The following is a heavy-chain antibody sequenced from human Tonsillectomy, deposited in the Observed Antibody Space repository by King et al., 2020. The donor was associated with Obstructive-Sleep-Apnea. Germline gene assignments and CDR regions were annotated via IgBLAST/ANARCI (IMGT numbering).Heavy chain of an antibody. CDR2: ISSNGGST. D-gene: IGHD3-22*01. V-gene: IGHV3-64D*06. CDR3: VKCLKAYYDSSGRAY. J-gene: IGHJ4*02. Sequence: VQLVESGGGLVQPGGSLRLSCLASGFTFSSYAMYWVRQAPGKGLEYVSAISSNGGSTYYADSVKGRFTISRDNPKNTLYLQMSSLTTEDTAVYYCVKCLKAYYDSSGRAYWGQGTLVTVSS. CDR1: GFTFSSYA.